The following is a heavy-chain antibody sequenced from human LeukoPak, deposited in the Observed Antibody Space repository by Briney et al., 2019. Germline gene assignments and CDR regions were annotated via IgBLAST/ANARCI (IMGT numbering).Heavy chain of an antibody. Sequence: GGSLRLSCAASGFTFNGYAMNWVRQAPGKGLEWVSAISGSGGSTYYADSVKGRFTISRDNSKNTLYLQMNSLRAEGTAVYYCAKEQITMVRGVISPSFDYWGQGTLVTVSS. D-gene: IGHD3-10*01. CDR3: AKEQITMVRGVISPSFDY. V-gene: IGHV3-23*01. CDR2: ISGSGGST. CDR1: GFTFNGYA. J-gene: IGHJ4*02.